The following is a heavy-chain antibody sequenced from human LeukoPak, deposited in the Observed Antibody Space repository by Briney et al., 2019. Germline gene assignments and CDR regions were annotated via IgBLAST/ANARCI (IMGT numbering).Heavy chain of an antibody. V-gene: IGHV5-51*01. CDR2: IYPGDSDT. Sequence: GESLKISCKGSGYSFTSYWIGWVRQMPGKGLEWMGIIYPGDSDTRYSPSFQGQVTISADKSISTAYLQWSSLKASDTAMYYCARIDIVVVPALSSGANWFDPWGQGTLVTVSS. D-gene: IGHD2-2*01. CDR3: ARIDIVVVPALSSGANWFDP. CDR1: GYSFTSYW. J-gene: IGHJ5*02.